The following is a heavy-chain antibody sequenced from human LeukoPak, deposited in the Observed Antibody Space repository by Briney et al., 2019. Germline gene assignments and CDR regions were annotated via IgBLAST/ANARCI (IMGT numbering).Heavy chain of an antibody. J-gene: IGHJ4*02. CDR3: ARHAYSSSWFDY. CDR2: IYYSGST. Sequence: SETLSLTCTVSGGSISSTSYYWGWIRQPPGKGLEWIGSIYYSGSTYYNLSLKSRATISVDTSKNQFSLKLSSVTAADTAVYYCARHAYSSSWFDYWGQGALVTVSS. V-gene: IGHV4-39*01. CDR1: GGSISSTSYY. D-gene: IGHD6-6*01.